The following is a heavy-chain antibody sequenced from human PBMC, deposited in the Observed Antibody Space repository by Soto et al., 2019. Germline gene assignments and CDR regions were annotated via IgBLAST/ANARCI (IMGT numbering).Heavy chain of an antibody. V-gene: IGHV4-4*07. CDR2: VFSSVSA. CDR1: GVSIERYT. CDR3: TRDGMTTGDT. Sequence: SETISLTCIASGVSIERYTGSWVRQPANKGLEWIGRVFSSVSATYSPSLKSRVRISMDTPENRISLKLDSVTAADAGVYYCTRDGMTTGDTWGPGTLVT. J-gene: IGHJ4*02. D-gene: IGHD2-21*02.